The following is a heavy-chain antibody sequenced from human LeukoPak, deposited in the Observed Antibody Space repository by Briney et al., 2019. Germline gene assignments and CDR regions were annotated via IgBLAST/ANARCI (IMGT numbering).Heavy chain of an antibody. CDR3: ARCGVAPLADYYYYMDV. D-gene: IGHD2-15*01. Sequence: SETLSLTCTVSGGSISSYYWSWIRQPPGKGLEWIGYIYYSGSTNYNPSLKSRVTISVDTSKNQFSLKLSSVTAADTAVYYCARCGVAPLADYYYYMDVWGKGTTVTVSS. CDR1: GGSISSYY. V-gene: IGHV4-59*08. CDR2: IYYSGST. J-gene: IGHJ6*03.